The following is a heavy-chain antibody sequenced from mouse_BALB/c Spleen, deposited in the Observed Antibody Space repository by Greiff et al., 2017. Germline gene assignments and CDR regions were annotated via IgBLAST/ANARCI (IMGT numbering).Heavy chain of an antibody. J-gene: IGHJ2*01. CDR3: TRERSYYDYDGDY. V-gene: IGHV5-6-4*01. CDR1: GFTFSSYT. Sequence: EVLLLQSGGGLVKPGGSLKLSCAASGFTFSSYTMSWVRQTPEKRLEWVATISSGGSYTYYPDSVKGRFTISRDNAKNTLYLQMSSLKSEDTAMYYYTRERSYYDYDGDYWGQGTTLTVSS. CDR2: ISSGGSYT. D-gene: IGHD2-4*01.